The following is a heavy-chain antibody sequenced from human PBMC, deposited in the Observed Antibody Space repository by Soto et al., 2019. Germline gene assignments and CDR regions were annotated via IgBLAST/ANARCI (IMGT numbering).Heavy chain of an antibody. CDR2: ISSSSSYI. Sequence: GGSLRLSCAASGFTFSSYSMNWVRQAPGKGLEWVSSISSSSSYIYYADSVKGRFTISRDNAKNSLYLQMNSLRAEDTAVYYCARDRGPGGDIAPPHDYWGQGTLVTVSS. CDR3: ARDRGPGGDIAPPHDY. CDR1: GFTFSSYS. J-gene: IGHJ4*02. V-gene: IGHV3-21*01. D-gene: IGHD5-12*01.